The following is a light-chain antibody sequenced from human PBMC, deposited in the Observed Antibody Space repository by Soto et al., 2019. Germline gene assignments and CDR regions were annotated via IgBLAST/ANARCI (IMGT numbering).Light chain of an antibody. Sequence: QSALTQPASVSGSPGQSITISCAGTSSDVGRYNYVSWYQQHPGKAPKLMIYNVNNRPSVSSNRSSGSKSGNTASLPIYGLQAKTDADNYCSSYTSSGTRLSGGGTKSPS. CDR1: SSDVGRYNY. J-gene: IGLJ3*02. CDR3: SSYTSSGTRL. V-gene: IGLV2-14*01. CDR2: NVN.